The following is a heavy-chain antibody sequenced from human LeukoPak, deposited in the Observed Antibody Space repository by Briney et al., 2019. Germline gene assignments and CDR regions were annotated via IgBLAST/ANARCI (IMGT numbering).Heavy chain of an antibody. D-gene: IGHD3-22*01. CDR1: GFTFSNFG. CDR3: ANRGYYNSSGYSPIDY. Sequence: GGSLRLSCAASGFTFSNFGMHWVRQAPGQGLEWVTFIPYDGSSKYYADSVKGRFTISRDNSKNTLSLQMNSLRAEDTAIYSWANRGYYNSSGYSPIDYWGQGTLVTVSS. J-gene: IGHJ4*02. V-gene: IGHV3-30*02. CDR2: IPYDGSSK.